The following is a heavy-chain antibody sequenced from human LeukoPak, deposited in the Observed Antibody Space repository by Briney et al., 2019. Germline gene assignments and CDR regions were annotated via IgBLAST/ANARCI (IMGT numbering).Heavy chain of an antibody. J-gene: IGHJ4*02. CDR2: IGVDGSDT. V-gene: IGHV3-64*02. Sequence: GGSLRLSCAASGFTFSSYWMSWVRQAPGKGLEYVSAIGVDGSDTYYADSVKGRFTISRDNSRDTLFLQMDSLRAEDMAVYYCARVVGGGNFDYWGQGTLVTVYS. CDR3: ARVVGGGNFDY. CDR1: GFTFSSYW. D-gene: IGHD2-2*01.